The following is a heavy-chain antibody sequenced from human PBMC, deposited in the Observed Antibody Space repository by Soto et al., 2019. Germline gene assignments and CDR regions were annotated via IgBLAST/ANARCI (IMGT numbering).Heavy chain of an antibody. V-gene: IGHV1-3*01. Sequence: ASVKVSCKTSGYTFSSHAMHWVRQAPGQRLEWMGWINAGNGNTEYSQNFQGRVAITRDTSASTAYMELRSLRSKDTAVYYCARDGARITVFGVVYYFDYWGQGTLVTVSS. CDR3: ARDGARITVFGVVYYFDY. J-gene: IGHJ4*02. CDR1: GYTFSSHA. CDR2: INAGNGNT. D-gene: IGHD3-3*01.